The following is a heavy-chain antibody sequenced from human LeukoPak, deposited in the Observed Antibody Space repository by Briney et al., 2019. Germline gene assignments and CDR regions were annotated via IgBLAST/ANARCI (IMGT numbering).Heavy chain of an antibody. CDR3: AREKWELPPVYGMDV. J-gene: IGHJ6*02. CDR2: ISYDGSNK. V-gene: IGHV3-30-3*01. Sequence: TGGSLRLSCAASGFTFSSYAMHWVRQAPGKGLEWVAVISYDGSNKYYADSVKGRFTISRDNSKNTLYLQMNSLRAEDTAVYYCAREKWELPPVYGMDVWGQGTTVTVSS. D-gene: IGHD1-26*01. CDR1: GFTFSSYA.